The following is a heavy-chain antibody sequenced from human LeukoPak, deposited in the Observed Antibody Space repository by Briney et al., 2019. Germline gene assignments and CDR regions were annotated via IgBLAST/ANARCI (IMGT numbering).Heavy chain of an antibody. J-gene: IGHJ4*02. Sequence: GASVKVSCKASGYTFTSYDINWVRQATGQGLEWMGWMNPNSGNTGYAQKFQGRVTMTRNTSISAAYMELSSLRSEDTAVYYCARRYSEAYDSSGYSDYFDYWGQGTLVTVSS. D-gene: IGHD3-22*01. V-gene: IGHV1-8*01. CDR2: MNPNSGNT. CDR1: GYTFTSYD. CDR3: ARRYSEAYDSSGYSDYFDY.